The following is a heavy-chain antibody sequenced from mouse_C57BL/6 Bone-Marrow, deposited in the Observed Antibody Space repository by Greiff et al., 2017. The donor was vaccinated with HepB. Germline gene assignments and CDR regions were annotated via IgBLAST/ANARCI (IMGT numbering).Heavy chain of an antibody. Sequence: VQLQQSGPELVKPGASVKISCKASGYAFSSSWMNWVKQRPGKGLEWIGRIYPGDGDTNYNRKFKGKATLTADKSSSTAYMQLSSLTSEDSAVYFCARVGVTADFDYWGQGTTLTVSS. V-gene: IGHV1-82*01. CDR3: ARVGVTADFDY. CDR1: GYAFSSSW. CDR2: IYPGDGDT. J-gene: IGHJ2*01. D-gene: IGHD2-2*01.